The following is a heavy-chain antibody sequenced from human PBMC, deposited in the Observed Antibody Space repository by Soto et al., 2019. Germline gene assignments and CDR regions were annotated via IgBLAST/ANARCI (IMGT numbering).Heavy chain of an antibody. J-gene: IGHJ6*02. CDR2: MSYDGSNK. CDR3: AKDANYCSGGRCSNYYYYGMDV. D-gene: IGHD2-15*01. V-gene: IGHV3-30*18. CDR1: GFTFSSYG. Sequence: QVQLVESGGGVVQPGRSLRLSCAASGFTFSSYGMHWVRQAPGKGLEWVAVMSYDGSNKYYADSVKGRFTISRDNSKNTLYLQMNSLRAEDTAVYYCAKDANYCSGGRCSNYYYYGMDVWGQGTTVTVSS.